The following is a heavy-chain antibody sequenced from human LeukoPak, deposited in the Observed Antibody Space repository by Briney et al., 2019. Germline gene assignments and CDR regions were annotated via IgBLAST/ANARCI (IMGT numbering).Heavy chain of an antibody. CDR2: ISYDGSNK. D-gene: IGHD1-26*01. V-gene: IGHV3-30*18. CDR1: GFTFSSYG. J-gene: IGHJ4*02. CDR3: AKGGQYSGTFDY. Sequence: GGSLRLSCAASGFTFSSYGMHWVRQAPGKGLEWVAVISYDGSNKYYADSVKGRFTISRDNSKNTLYLQMNSLRAEDTAVYYCAKGGQYSGTFDYWGQGTLVTVSS.